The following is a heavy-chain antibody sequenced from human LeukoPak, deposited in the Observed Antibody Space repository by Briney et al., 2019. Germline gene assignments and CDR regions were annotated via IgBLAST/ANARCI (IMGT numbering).Heavy chain of an antibody. J-gene: IGHJ4*02. CDR2: ISYDGSNK. D-gene: IGHD3-10*01. CDR1: GFTFSSYA. CDR3: ARPSSGSYASPLKY. Sequence: GRSLRLSCAASGFTFSSYAMHWVRQAPGKGLEWVAVISYDGSNKYYADSVKGRFTISRDNSKNTLYLQMNSLRAEDTAVYYCARPSSGSYASPLKYWGQGTLVTVSS. V-gene: IGHV3-30-3*01.